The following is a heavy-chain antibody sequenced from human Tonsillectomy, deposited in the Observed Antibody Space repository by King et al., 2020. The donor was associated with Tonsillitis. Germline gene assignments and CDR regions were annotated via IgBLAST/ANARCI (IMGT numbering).Heavy chain of an antibody. Sequence: VQLVESGGGLVQPGGSLRLSCAASGFTFSRYWMSWVRQAPGKGLEWVANIKQDGSEKYYVDSVKGRFTISRDNAKNSLYLQMSSLRAEDTAVYYCARAQSGYTYAFQAGFDYWGQGTLVTVSS. CDR3: ARAQSGYTYAFQAGFDY. J-gene: IGHJ4*02. CDR1: GFTFSRYW. V-gene: IGHV3-7*03. D-gene: IGHD5-18*01. CDR2: IKQDGSEK.